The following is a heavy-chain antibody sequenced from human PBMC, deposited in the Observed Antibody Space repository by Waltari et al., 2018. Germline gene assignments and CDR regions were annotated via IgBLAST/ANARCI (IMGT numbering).Heavy chain of an antibody. J-gene: IGHJ4*02. CDR2: IKQDGSEK. D-gene: IGHD5-12*01. Sequence: EVQVVESGGGLVQPGGSLRFSCAASGLTLSNYWMNWVRQAPGKGPEWVVNIKQDGSEKYYVDSVKGRFTISRDNAKNSLFLQMNSLRVEDTAVYYCVRGQGWLPDYWGQGTPVTVSP. CDR3: VRGQGWLPDY. V-gene: IGHV3-7*01. CDR1: GLTLSNYW.